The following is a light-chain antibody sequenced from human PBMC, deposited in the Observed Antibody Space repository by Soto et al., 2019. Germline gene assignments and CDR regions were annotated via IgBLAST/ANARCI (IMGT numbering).Light chain of an antibody. Sequence: LVSRQSPVTLSLSPGDRATLSCRASQSVRSTHLAWYQLKPGQAPRLFIYGASSRATGIPDRFSGSGSGTDFTLTIRRLEPEDFAVYICKQYGTSPRTFGQGTRLEIK. V-gene: IGKV3-20*01. CDR3: KQYGTSPRT. CDR2: GAS. CDR1: QSVRSTH. J-gene: IGKJ5*01.